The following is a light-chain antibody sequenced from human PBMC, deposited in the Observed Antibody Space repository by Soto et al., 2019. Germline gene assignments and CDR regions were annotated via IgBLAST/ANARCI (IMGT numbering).Light chain of an antibody. CDR1: QSISGN. V-gene: IGKV3-15*01. CDR3: QQYSSSLLT. Sequence: EIVLTQSPATLSVSPGETATLSCRASQSISGNLDWYQQKPGQTPRLLIQGASTRATGIPARFSGSWSGTEFTLTISSLQSEDFAVYYCQQYSSSLLTFGGGTKV. J-gene: IGKJ4*01. CDR2: GAS.